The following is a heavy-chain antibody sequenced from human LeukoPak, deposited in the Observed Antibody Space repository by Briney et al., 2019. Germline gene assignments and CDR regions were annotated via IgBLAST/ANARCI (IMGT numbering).Heavy chain of an antibody. Sequence: SVKVSCKASGGTFSNYAISWVRQAPGQGLEWMGVITPIFATPSYAQKFQGRVTITADKSTCTAYMELSSLRSEDTAVYYCARLGYCSSTSCYTGGFDPWGQGTLVTVSS. D-gene: IGHD2-2*02. V-gene: IGHV1-69*06. CDR1: GGTFSNYA. CDR2: ITPIFATP. CDR3: ARLGYCSSTSCYTGGFDP. J-gene: IGHJ5*02.